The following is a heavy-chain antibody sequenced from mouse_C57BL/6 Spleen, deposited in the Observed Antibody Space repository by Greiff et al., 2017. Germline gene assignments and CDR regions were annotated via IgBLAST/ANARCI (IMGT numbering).Heavy chain of an antibody. J-gene: IGHJ3*01. CDR2: IYPGSGSN. D-gene: IGHD2-2*01. CDR1: GYTFTSYW. Sequence: VQLQQPGAELVKPGASVKMSCKASGYTFTSYWITWVKQRPGQGLEWIGDIYPGSGSNNYNEKFKSKATLTVDTSSSTAYMQLRSLTSEDSAVYYCARCSYGYEGAGFAYWGQGTLVTVSA. V-gene: IGHV1-55*01. CDR3: ARCSYGYEGAGFAY.